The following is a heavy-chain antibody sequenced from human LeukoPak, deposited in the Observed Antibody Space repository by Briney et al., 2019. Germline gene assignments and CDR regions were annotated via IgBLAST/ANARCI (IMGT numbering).Heavy chain of an antibody. CDR2: VSGYNGDT. J-gene: IGHJ4*02. CDR1: GYTFSRHG. CDR3: AKDIHPGLDSGASCCFDY. Sequence: GASVTVSCKTSGYTFSRHGITWVRQAPGQGPEGMGWVSGYNGDTNYAKSVRGRVTITTDTSTNTAYMELRSLGSDETAVYYCAKDIHPGLDSGASCCFDYWGQGTPVTVSS. V-gene: IGHV1-18*01. D-gene: IGHD3-22*01.